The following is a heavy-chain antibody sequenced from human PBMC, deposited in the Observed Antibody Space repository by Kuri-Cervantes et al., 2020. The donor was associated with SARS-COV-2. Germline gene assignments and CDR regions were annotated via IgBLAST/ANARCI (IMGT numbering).Heavy chain of an antibody. Sequence: GESLKISCAASGFTFSNHWMHWVRQAPGKGLVWVSSINTDGTTTNYADSVKGRFTISRDNAKNRLYLQMNSLRAEDTAVYYCAREGIGGYDYDAFDIWGQGTMVTVSS. J-gene: IGHJ3*02. D-gene: IGHD5-12*01. V-gene: IGHV3-74*01. CDR2: INTDGTTT. CDR1: GFTFSNHW. CDR3: AREGIGGYDYDAFDI.